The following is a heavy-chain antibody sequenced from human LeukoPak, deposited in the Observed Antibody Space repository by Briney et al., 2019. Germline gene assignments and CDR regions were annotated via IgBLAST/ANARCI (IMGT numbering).Heavy chain of an antibody. CDR1: GGTFSSYA. V-gene: IGHV1-69*01. D-gene: IGHD5-18*01. Sequence: SVNVSCKASGGTFSSYAISWVRQAPGQGLEWMGGIIPIFGTANYAQKFQGRVTITADESTSTAYMELSSLRSEDTAVYYCARCVGYSYGYSDYYYGMDVWGQGTTVTVSS. CDR3: ARCVGYSYGYSDYYYGMDV. CDR2: IIPIFGTA. J-gene: IGHJ6*02.